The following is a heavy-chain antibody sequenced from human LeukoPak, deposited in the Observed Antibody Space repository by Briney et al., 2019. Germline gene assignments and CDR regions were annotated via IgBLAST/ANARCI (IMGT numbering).Heavy chain of an antibody. J-gene: IGHJ4*02. CDR3: ARLSGSCYEADY. CDR1: GFTVGSSY. Sequence: PGGSLRLSCAASGFTVGSSYMGWVRQAPGKGLEWVSVIYSGGSTYYADSMKGRFTLSRDNSKNTLYLQMNSLRAEDTAVYYCARLSGSCYEADYWGQGTLVTVSS. CDR2: IYSGGST. D-gene: IGHD1-26*01. V-gene: IGHV3-53*01.